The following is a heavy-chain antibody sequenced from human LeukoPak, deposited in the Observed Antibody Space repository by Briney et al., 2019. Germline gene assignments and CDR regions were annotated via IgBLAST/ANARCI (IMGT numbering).Heavy chain of an antibody. Sequence: SETLSLTCAVSGYSISSGYYWGWIRQPPGKGLEWIGRIYTSGSTNYNPSLKSRVTISVDTSKNQFSLKLSSVTAADTAVYYCARSTYSSSYYYYYYYYMDVWGKGTTVTVSS. D-gene: IGHD6-13*01. V-gene: IGHV4-38-2*01. J-gene: IGHJ6*03. CDR2: IYTSGST. CDR3: ARSTYSSSYYYYYYYYMDV. CDR1: GYSISSGYY.